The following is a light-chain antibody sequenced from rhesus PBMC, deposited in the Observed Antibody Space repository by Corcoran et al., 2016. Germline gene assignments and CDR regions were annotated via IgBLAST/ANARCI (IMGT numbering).Light chain of an antibody. J-gene: IGKJ3*01. CDR3: QQGNSNPFT. V-gene: IGKV1-32*02. Sequence: DIQMSQSPSSLSASVGDRVTITCRASQAGSSYLNWYQQKPGKAPQLLIYYAKCLASGVQSRFSGSGSGTDFTLTRISLQPEDFATYYCQQGNSNPFTFGPGTKVDIK. CDR2: YAK. CDR1: QAGSSY.